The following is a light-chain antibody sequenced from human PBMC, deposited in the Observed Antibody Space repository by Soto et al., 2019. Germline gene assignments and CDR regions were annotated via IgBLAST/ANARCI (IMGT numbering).Light chain of an antibody. CDR1: SSNIGNNY. CDR2: ENN. V-gene: IGLV1-51*02. Sequence: QSVLTQPPSVAAAPGQKVTISCSGSSSNIGNNYVSWYQQLPGTAPKLLIYENNKRPSGIPDRFSGSKSGTSATLGITGLQTGDEADHYCGTWDSSLSPHVVFGGGTQLTVL. CDR3: GTWDSSLSPHVV. J-gene: IGLJ2*01.